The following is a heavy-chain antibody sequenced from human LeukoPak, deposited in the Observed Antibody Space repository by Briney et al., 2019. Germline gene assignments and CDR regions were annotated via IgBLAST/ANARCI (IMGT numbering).Heavy chain of an antibody. J-gene: IGHJ4*02. Sequence: SQTLSLTCTVSGGSISSGSYYWRWIRQPAGKGLEWIGRIYTSGSTNYNPSLKSRVTISVDTSKNQFSLKLSSVTAADTAVYYCARINYYDSSGYYPFDYWGQGTLVTVSS. CDR2: IYTSGST. V-gene: IGHV4-61*02. CDR1: GGSISSGSYY. CDR3: ARINYYDSSGYYPFDY. D-gene: IGHD3-22*01.